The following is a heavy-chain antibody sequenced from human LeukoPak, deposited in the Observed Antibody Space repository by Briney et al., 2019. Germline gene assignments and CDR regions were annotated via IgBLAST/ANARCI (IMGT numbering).Heavy chain of an antibody. CDR2: IRSKANSYAT. Sequence: SGGSLKLSCAASGFTFSGSAMHWVRQASGKGLEWVGRIRSKANSYATAYAASVKGRFTISRDDSKNTAYLQMNSLKTEDTAVYYCARDPFPNNWNYHGYWGQGTLVTVSS. CDR1: GFTFSGSA. J-gene: IGHJ4*02. CDR3: ARDPFPNNWNYHGY. D-gene: IGHD1-7*01. V-gene: IGHV3-73*01.